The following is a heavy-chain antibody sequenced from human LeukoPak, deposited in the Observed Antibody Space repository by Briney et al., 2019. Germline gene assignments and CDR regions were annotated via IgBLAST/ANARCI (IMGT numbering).Heavy chain of an antibody. D-gene: IGHD7-27*01. CDR2: ISGSSSYI. CDR3: ARALGSNWADAFDI. V-gene: IGHV3-21*01. CDR1: GFTFSSYS. J-gene: IGHJ3*02. Sequence: GGSLRLSCAASGFTFSSYSMNWVRQAPGKGLEWVSSISGSSSYIYYADSVKGRFTISRDNAKNSLYLQMNSLRAEDTAVYYCARALGSNWADAFDIWGQGTMVTVSS.